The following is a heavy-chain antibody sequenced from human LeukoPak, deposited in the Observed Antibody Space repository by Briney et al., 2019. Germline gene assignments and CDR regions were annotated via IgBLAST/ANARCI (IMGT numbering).Heavy chain of an antibody. D-gene: IGHD6-13*01. CDR2: IWYDGSNK. CDR3: ARYSSSWYGGPGWFDP. J-gene: IGHJ5*02. Sequence: GGSLRLSCAASGFTFSSYGMHWVRQAPGKGLEWVAVIWYDGSNKYYADSVKGRFTISRDNSKNTLYLQMNSLRAEDTAVYYCARYSSSWYGGPGWFDPWGQGTLVTVSS. V-gene: IGHV3-33*01. CDR1: GFTFSSYG.